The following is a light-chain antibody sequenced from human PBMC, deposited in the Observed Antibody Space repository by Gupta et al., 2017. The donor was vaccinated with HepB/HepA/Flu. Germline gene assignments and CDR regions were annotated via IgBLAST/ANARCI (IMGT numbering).Light chain of an antibody. CDR2: DVI. CDR3: SSYTTSSTQV. CDR1: SSDVGAYKY. Sequence: QSALTQPASVSGPPGQSITISCTGTSSDVGAYKYVSWYQQHPGKAPKLMIYDVINRPSGVSNRFSGSKSGNTASLTISGLQAEDEADYYCSSYTTSSTQVFGGGTKLTVL. V-gene: IGLV2-14*03. J-gene: IGLJ3*02.